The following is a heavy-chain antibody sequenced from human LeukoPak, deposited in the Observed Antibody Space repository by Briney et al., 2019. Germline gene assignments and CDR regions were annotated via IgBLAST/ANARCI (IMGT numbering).Heavy chain of an antibody. CDR1: GSTFSNYN. J-gene: IGHJ4*02. CDR2: ISDNSRDM. D-gene: IGHD2-15*01. Sequence: GGSLRLSCAASGSTFSNYNMNWVRQAPGKGLEWVSSISDNSRDMYYAYSVKGRFTISRDNAKNSLYLQMNSLRAEDTAVYYCAREGGAEDFDYWGQGTLVTVSS. V-gene: IGHV3-21*01. CDR3: AREGGAEDFDY.